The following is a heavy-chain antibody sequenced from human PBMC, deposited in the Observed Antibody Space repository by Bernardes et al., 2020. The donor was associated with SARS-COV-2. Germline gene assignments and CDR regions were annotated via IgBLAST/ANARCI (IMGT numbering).Heavy chain of an antibody. J-gene: IGHJ4*02. CDR2: ISWNSGSI. D-gene: IGHD6-19*01. CDR1: GFTFDDYA. V-gene: IGHV3-9*01. CDR3: AKDTGIAVAGTKWGFDY. Sequence: GGSLRLSCAASGFTFDDYAMHWVRQAPGMGLEWVSGISWNSGSIGYADSVKGRFTISRDNAKNSLYLQMNSLRAEDTALYYCAKDTGIAVAGTKWGFDYWGQGTLVTVSS.